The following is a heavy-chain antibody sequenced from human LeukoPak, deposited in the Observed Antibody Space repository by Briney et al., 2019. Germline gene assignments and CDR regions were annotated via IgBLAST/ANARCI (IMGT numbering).Heavy chain of an antibody. D-gene: IGHD4-23*01. CDR2: INHGGSN. Sequence: NPLETLSLTCVVYGVSFSDYDWSWIRQPPGKGLEWVGEINHGGSNNYNPSLKSRVTMLVDTTMNQFSLEVSSVTAADTAVYYCARGGGYNYMDVWGKGTTVTVSS. CDR1: GVSFSDYD. CDR3: ARGGGYNYMDV. V-gene: IGHV4-34*01. J-gene: IGHJ6*03.